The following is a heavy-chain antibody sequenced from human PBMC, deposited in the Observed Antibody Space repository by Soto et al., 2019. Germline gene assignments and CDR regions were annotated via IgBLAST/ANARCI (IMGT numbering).Heavy chain of an antibody. Sequence: SETLSLTCTVSGDSINTYYWSWIRQPPWKGLEWIGFIYYSETPTYNPSLKSRVTMSVDTSKKQVSLRLSSVTAADTAMYYCTRGMEQWLVRAFDIWGQGTMVT. CDR3: TRGMEQWLVRAFDI. V-gene: IGHV4-59*01. CDR2: IYYSETP. CDR1: GDSINTYY. D-gene: IGHD6-19*01. J-gene: IGHJ3*02.